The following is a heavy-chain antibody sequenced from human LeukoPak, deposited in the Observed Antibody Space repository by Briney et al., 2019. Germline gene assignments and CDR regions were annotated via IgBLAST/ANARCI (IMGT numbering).Heavy chain of an antibody. D-gene: IGHD1-1*01. CDR3: AKDLQQLEAFDS. Sequence: GGSLRLSCVASGFTLSDCSLNWVRQAPGKGLEWLSSIRKDSSELFYADSVRGRFTISRDNAKNSLYLQMNSLRVEDTAVYYCAKDLQQLEAFDSWGQGTLATVSS. CDR2: IRKDSSEL. J-gene: IGHJ4*02. V-gene: IGHV3-21*01. CDR1: GFTLSDCS.